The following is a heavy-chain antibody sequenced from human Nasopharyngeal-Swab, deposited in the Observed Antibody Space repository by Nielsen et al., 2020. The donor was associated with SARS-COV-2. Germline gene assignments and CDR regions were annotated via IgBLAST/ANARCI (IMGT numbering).Heavy chain of an antibody. J-gene: IGHJ6*03. Sequence: GESLKISCAASGFTVSSNYMSWVRQAPGKGLGWVSVIYSGGSTYYADSVKGRFTISRDNSKNTLYLQMNSLRAEDTAVYYCAGATNKYYCYYYMDVWGKGTTVTVSS. CDR1: GFTVSSNY. D-gene: IGHD5-12*01. V-gene: IGHV3-53*01. CDR3: AGATNKYYCYYYMDV. CDR2: IYSGGST.